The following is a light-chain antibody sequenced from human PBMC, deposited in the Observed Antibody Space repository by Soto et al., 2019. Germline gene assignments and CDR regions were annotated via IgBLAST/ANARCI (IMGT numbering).Light chain of an antibody. J-gene: IGKJ1*01. Sequence: DIQVTQYPSTLSASVGDRVTFTCRASQSISSWLAWYQQKPGKAPRLLIYDASTLQSGVPSRFSGSGSGTEFSLTISSLQPDDFATYYCQHYNSYSEAFGQGTKVDIK. CDR1: QSISSW. CDR3: QHYNSYSEA. CDR2: DAS. V-gene: IGKV1-5*01.